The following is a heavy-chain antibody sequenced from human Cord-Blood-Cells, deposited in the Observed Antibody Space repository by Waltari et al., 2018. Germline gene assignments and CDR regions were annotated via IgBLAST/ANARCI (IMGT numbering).Heavy chain of an antibody. V-gene: IGHV1-8*03. Sequence: QVQLVQSGAEVKKPGASVKVSCKASGYTFTSYDINWVRQATGQGLEWMGWMNPNRGNTGYAQRFQGRVTITRNTSISTAYMELSSLRSEDTAVYYCARAPSFYGDYAFDIWGQGTMVTVSS. CDR2: MNPNRGNT. CDR3: ARAPSFYGDYAFDI. CDR1: GYTFTSYD. J-gene: IGHJ3*02. D-gene: IGHD4-17*01.